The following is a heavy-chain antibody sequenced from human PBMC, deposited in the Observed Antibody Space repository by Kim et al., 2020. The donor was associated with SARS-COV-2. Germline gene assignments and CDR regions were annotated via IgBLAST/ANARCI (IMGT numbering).Heavy chain of an antibody. V-gene: IGHV1-69*13. J-gene: IGHJ6*02. D-gene: IGHD1-7*01. CDR3: ATTRNRNSGSYGMDV. CDR1: GGSFKIYG. CDR2: IVPLLDST. Sequence: SVKVSCKVSGGSFKIYGINWVRLAPGQGLEWMGAIVPLLDSTNYAQKFQGRVTINADDSTATVYMEMRSLRSDDTAVYYCATTRNRNSGSYGMDVWGQGTTVTAS.